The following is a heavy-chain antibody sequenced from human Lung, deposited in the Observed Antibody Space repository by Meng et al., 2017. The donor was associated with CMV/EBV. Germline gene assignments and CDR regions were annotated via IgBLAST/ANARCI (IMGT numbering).Heavy chain of an antibody. CDR1: GFTFSSYS. Sequence: GESLKISCAASGFTFSSYSMNWVRQAPGKGLEWVSSISSSSSYIYYADSVKGRFTISRDNAKNSLYLQMNSLRAEDTAVYYCARDGSFWSGYYAPVAFDICXQGTMVTVSS. CDR2: ISSSSSYI. D-gene: IGHD3-3*01. J-gene: IGHJ3*02. CDR3: ARDGSFWSGYYAPVAFDI. V-gene: IGHV3-21*01.